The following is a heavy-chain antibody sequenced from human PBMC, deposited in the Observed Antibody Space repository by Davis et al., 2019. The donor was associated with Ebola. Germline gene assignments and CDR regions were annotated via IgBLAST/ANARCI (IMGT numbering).Heavy chain of an antibody. Sequence: PGGSLRLSCAASGFTFSDYYMSWIRQAPGKGLEWVAVIWYDGSNKYYADSVKGRFTISRDNSKNTLYLQMNSLRAEDTAVYYCARSTGTTSYYYYGMDVWGQGTTVTVSS. CDR3: ARSTGTTSYYYYGMDV. CDR1: GFTFSDYY. V-gene: IGHV3-33*08. CDR2: IWYDGSNK. D-gene: IGHD1-7*01. J-gene: IGHJ6*02.